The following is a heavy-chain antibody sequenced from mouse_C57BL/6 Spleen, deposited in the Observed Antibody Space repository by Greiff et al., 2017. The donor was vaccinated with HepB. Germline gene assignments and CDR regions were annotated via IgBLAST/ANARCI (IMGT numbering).Heavy chain of an antibody. V-gene: IGHV1-52*01. CDR3: ARSRGSSGYLDY. J-gene: IGHJ2*01. CDR1: GYTFTSYW. CDR2: IDPSDSET. D-gene: IGHD3-2*02. Sequence: QVQLQQPGAELVRPGSSVKLSCKASGYTFTSYWMHWVKQRPIQGLEWIGNIDPSDSETHYNQKFKDKATLTVDKSSSTAYMQLSSLTSEDSAVYYCARSRGSSGYLDYWGQGTTLTVSS.